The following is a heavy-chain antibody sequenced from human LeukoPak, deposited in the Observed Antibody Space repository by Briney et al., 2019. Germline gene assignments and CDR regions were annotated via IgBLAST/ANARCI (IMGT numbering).Heavy chain of an antibody. CDR3: TTDYGGNPNNWFDP. V-gene: IGHV3-15*01. D-gene: IGHD4-23*01. Sequence: GGSLRLSCAASGFTFSNAWMSWVRQAPGKGLEWVGRIKSKTDGGTTDYAAPVKGRFTISRDDSKNTLYLQMNSPKTEDTAVYYCTTDYGGNPNNWFDPWGQGTLVTVSS. CDR2: IKSKTDGGTT. J-gene: IGHJ5*02. CDR1: GFTFSNAW.